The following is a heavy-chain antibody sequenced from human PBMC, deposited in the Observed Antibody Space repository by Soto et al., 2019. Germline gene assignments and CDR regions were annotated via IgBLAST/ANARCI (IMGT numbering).Heavy chain of an antibody. V-gene: IGHV3-30*18. D-gene: IGHD6-19*01. CDR3: AKGGLAGFDS. Sequence: QVQLVESGGGVVQPGRSLRLSCAASGFTFSSYGMHWVRQAPGKGLEWVAVISYDGSNKYYADSVKGRFTISRDNSKNTLDLQMNSMRAEDTAVYYCAKGGLAGFDSWGQGTLVTVSS. CDR2: ISYDGSNK. J-gene: IGHJ4*02. CDR1: GFTFSSYG.